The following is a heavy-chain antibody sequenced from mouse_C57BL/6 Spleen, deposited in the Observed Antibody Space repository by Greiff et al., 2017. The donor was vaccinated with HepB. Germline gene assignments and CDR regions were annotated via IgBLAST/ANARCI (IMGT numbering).Heavy chain of an antibody. V-gene: IGHV1-39*01. CDR2: INPNYVTT. CDR1: GYSFTDHN. J-gene: IGHJ4*01. Sequence: EVQLQQSGPELVKPGASVKISCKASGYSFTDHNMNWVKQSNGKSLEWIGVINPNYVTTSYNQKFKGKATLTVDQSSSTAYMQLNSLTSQESAVYSCARKTLQYFYAMDYWSQGNSVTVSS. CDR3: ARKTLQYFYAMDY. D-gene: IGHD1-1*01.